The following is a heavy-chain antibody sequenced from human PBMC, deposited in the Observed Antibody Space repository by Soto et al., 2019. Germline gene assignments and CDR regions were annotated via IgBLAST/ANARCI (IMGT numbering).Heavy chain of an antibody. J-gene: IGHJ4*01. D-gene: IGHD3-22*01. CDR1: GYTFGSYY. CDR3: SRVGPTYFQDSSGDYGAY. CDR2: INPSDGTI. Sequence: GASVKVSCKASGYTFGSYYMHWVRQAPGQGLEWMGLINPSDGTISYAQKFQGRVFMSKDTSTSTVYMELSSLRSDDTAVYFCSRVGPTYFQDSSGDYGAYWG. V-gene: IGHV1-46*03.